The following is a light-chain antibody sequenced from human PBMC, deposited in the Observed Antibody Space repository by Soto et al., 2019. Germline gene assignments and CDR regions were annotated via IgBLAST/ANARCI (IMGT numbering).Light chain of an antibody. CDR2: SYD. CDR3: AAWDASLDGYV. J-gene: IGLJ1*01. Sequence: QSVLTQPPSASGTPGQRVTISCSTSSSNLGDNAVNWYQHVPGTAPKLLIYSYDQRPSGVPDRFSGSKSGTSASLAISGLQSEDEADYYCAAWDASLDGYVIGTGTKLTVL. V-gene: IGLV1-44*01. CDR1: SSNLGDNA.